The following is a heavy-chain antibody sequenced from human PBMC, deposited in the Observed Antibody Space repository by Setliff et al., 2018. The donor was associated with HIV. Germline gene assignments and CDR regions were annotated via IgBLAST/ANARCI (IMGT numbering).Heavy chain of an antibody. J-gene: IGHJ5*02. Sequence: SETLSLTCTVSGGSINSFYWSWIRQPAGKGLEWIGRIYAIGSTHYNPSLKSRVTMSVDTSKNQFSMKLNSVTAADTAVYYCARHAVPHYYDSSGPSWGPGTLVTVSS. CDR1: GGSINSFY. D-gene: IGHD3-22*01. CDR2: IYAIGST. V-gene: IGHV4-4*07. CDR3: ARHAVPHYYDSSGPS.